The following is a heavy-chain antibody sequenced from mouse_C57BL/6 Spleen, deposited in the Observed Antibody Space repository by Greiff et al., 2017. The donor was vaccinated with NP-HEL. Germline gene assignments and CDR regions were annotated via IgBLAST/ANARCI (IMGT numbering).Heavy chain of an antibody. CDR3: ARLGRGYAMDY. Sequence: QVQLQQPGAELVRPGSSVKLSCKASGYTFTSYWMHWVKQRPIQGLEWIGNIDPSDSETHYNQKFKDKATLTVDKSSSTAYMQLSSPTSEDSAVYYCARLGRGYAMDYWGQGTSVTVSS. V-gene: IGHV1-52*01. J-gene: IGHJ4*01. CDR1: GYTFTSYW. CDR2: IDPSDSET.